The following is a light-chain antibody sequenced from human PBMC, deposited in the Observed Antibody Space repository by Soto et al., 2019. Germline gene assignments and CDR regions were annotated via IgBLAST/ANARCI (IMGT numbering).Light chain of an antibody. J-gene: IGKJ4*01. CDR1: QSIRSW. Sequence: DIQMAQSPSILSAAVEESGSITCRASQSIRSWLAWYQQKPGKAPKLLIYDAYSLESGVPSRFSGRRSGTEFTLTIAGLQPEDFATYYCQKYESYSPLTFGGGTKVDIK. CDR2: DAY. V-gene: IGKV1-5*01. CDR3: QKYESYSPLT.